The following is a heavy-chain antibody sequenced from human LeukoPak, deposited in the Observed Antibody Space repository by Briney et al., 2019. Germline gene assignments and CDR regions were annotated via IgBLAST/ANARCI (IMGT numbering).Heavy chain of an antibody. D-gene: IGHD1-7*01. J-gene: IGHJ6*02. CDR3: ARDMDLRLTGTARYYAMDV. V-gene: IGHV3-49*04. CDR1: GFIFGDYT. Sequence: GRSLRLSCTPSGFIFGDYTISCVLQAPGKGLEWVGLFRSKIYGATTEYAASVKGRFTLSRDDSKSVAYLQMNSLKTEDTAVYYCARDMDLRLTGTARYYAMDVWGQGTTVTVSS. CDR2: FRSKIYGATT.